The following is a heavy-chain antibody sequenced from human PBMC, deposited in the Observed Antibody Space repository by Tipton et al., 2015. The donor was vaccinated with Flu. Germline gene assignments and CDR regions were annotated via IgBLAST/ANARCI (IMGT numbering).Heavy chain of an antibody. D-gene: IGHD4-11*01. V-gene: IGHV4-38-2*01. Sequence: TLSLTCAVSGYSIRSSNYYWGWIRQPPGKGLEWIGNIFHSGNSYHNPSLKSRVTMSVETSKNQFSLKLSSVTAADTAVYYCARRDYSNYVSDPKNWFDRWGQGTLVTVSS. J-gene: IGHJ5*02. CDR2: IFHSGNS. CDR1: GYSIRSSNYY. CDR3: ARRDYSNYVSDPKNWFDR.